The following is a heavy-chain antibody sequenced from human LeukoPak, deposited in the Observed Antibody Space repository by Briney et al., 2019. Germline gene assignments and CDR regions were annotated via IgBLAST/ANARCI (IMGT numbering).Heavy chain of an antibody. D-gene: IGHD4-17*01. CDR2: IYYSGST. CDR1: GGSISSYY. Sequence: PSETLSLTCTVSGGSISSYYWSWIRQPPGEGLEWIGYIYYSGSTSYNPSLKSRVTISIDTSKSQFSLNLSSVTAADTAVYYCARQGASDYNIYWFDPWGQGTLVTVSS. V-gene: IGHV4-59*08. CDR3: ARQGASDYNIYWFDP. J-gene: IGHJ5*02.